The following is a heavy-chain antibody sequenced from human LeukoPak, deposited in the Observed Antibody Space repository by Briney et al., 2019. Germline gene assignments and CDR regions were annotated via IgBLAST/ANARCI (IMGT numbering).Heavy chain of an antibody. CDR3: ARVRTRGVVVILRRDAFDI. J-gene: IGHJ3*02. D-gene: IGHD3-22*01. Sequence: SETLSLTCTVSGGSISSYYWSWIRQPPGKGLEWIGYIYYSGSTNYNPSLKSRVTISVDTSKNQFSLKLSSVSAADTAVYYCARVRTRGVVVILRRDAFDIWGQGTMVTVSS. V-gene: IGHV4-59*01. CDR2: IYYSGST. CDR1: GGSISSYY.